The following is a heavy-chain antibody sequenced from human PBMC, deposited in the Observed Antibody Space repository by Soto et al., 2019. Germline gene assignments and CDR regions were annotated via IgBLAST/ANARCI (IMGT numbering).Heavy chain of an antibody. Sequence: ASVKVSCKASGYTFTSYGISWVRQAPGQGLEWMGWISAYNGNTNYAQKLQGRVTMTTDTSTSTAYMELSSLRSEDTAVYYCAREEQWLGRFDYWGQGTLVTVSS. D-gene: IGHD6-19*01. CDR3: AREEQWLGRFDY. V-gene: IGHV1-18*01. CDR1: GYTFTSYG. J-gene: IGHJ4*02. CDR2: ISAYNGNT.